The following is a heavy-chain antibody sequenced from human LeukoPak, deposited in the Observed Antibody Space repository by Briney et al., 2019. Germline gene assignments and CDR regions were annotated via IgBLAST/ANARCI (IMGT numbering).Heavy chain of an antibody. Sequence: QPGGSLRHSCAASGFTFSNYRMHWVRQAPGKGLVWVSRINSDGSSTNYADSVKGRLTISRDNAKNSLYLQMNSLRDEDTAAYYCARGGSGSNYPFDDWGQGTLVTVSS. J-gene: IGHJ4*02. CDR1: GFTFSNYR. CDR2: INSDGSST. D-gene: IGHD3-10*01. CDR3: ARGGSGSNYPFDD. V-gene: IGHV3-74*01.